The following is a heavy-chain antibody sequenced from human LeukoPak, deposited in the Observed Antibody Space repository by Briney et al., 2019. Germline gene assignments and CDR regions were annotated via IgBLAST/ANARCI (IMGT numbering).Heavy chain of an antibody. CDR2: INPNSGDT. D-gene: IGHD5-12*01. Sequence: GASVKVSCKXSGYTFIGYYMHWVRQAPGQGLEWMGWINPNSGDTKYSQKFQVRVTMTRDTFISTAYMELSRLRSDDTAVYYCARDSGYDYWGQGTLVTVSS. CDR3: ARDSGYDY. CDR1: GYTFIGYY. V-gene: IGHV1-2*02. J-gene: IGHJ4*02.